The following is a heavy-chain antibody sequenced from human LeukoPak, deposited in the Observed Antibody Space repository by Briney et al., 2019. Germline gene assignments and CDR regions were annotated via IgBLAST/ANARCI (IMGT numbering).Heavy chain of an antibody. CDR1: GFTFSDAW. CDR3: ARGRGWTYDS. V-gene: IGHV3-7*04. CDR2: MRVDGTDI. D-gene: IGHD3/OR15-3a*01. Sequence: GGSLRLSCAASGFTFSDAWMSWVCQAPGKGLEWVANMRVDGTDIHYVDSVKGRFTISSDNARNSLYLQMNTLRAEDTAVYYCARGRGWTYDSWGRGTLVTVSS. J-gene: IGHJ4*02.